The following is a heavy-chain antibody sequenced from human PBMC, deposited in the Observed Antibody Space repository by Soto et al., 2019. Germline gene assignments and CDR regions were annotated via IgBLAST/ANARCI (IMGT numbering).Heavy chain of an antibody. V-gene: IGHV4-31*03. CDR3: AANWNENWFDP. J-gene: IGHJ5*02. CDR2: IYYSGST. CDR1: GGPISSGGYY. Sequence: SETLSLTCTVSGGPISSGGYYWSWIRQHPGKGLEWIGYIYYSGSTYYNPSLKSRVTISVDTSKNQFSLKLSSVTAADTAVYYCAANWNENWFDPWGQGTLVPSPQ. D-gene: IGHD1-1*01.